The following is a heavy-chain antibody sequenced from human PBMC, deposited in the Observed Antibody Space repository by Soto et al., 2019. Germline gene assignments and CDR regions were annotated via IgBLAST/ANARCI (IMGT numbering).Heavy chain of an antibody. V-gene: IGHV1-18*01. CDR2: ISAYNGNT. CDR1: GYTFTSYG. CDR3: AIDLIVGATPAYYFDY. J-gene: IGHJ4*02. Sequence: QVQLVQSGAEVKKPGASVKVSCKASGYTFTSYGISWVRQAPGQGLEWMGWISAYNGNTNYAQKLKGRVSMTTDTSTSTAYMELRSLRSDDTAVYYCAIDLIVGATPAYYFDYWCQGTLVTVST. D-gene: IGHD1-26*01.